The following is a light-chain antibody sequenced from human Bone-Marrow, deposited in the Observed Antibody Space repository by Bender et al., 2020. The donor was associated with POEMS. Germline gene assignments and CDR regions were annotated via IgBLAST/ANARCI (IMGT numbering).Light chain of an antibody. V-gene: IGLV3-19*01. CDR2: GKR. CDR3: SSRGSSDNRSL. Sequence: STELTQDPAVSVALGQTVRITCQGDSLRDNYANWYQQKPGQAPVLVIYGKRIRPSGIPDRFSGSSSGNTASLTITGAQAEDEADYYCSSRGSSDNRSLFGGGTKLTVL. J-gene: IGLJ2*01. CDR1: SLRDNY.